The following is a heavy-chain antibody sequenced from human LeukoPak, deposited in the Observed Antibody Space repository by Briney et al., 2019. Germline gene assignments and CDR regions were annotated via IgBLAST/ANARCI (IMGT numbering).Heavy chain of an antibody. V-gene: IGHV3-9*01. CDR1: GFTFDDYA. J-gene: IGHJ4*02. D-gene: IGHD6-19*01. Sequence: PGGSLRLSCAASGFTFDDYAMHWVRQAPGKGLEWVSGISWNSGSIGYADSVKGRFTISRDNAKNSLYLQMNSLRAEDTALYYCAKDQIAVAGGSGYLDYWGQGTLVTVSS. CDR3: AKDQIAVAGGSGYLDY. CDR2: ISWNSGSI.